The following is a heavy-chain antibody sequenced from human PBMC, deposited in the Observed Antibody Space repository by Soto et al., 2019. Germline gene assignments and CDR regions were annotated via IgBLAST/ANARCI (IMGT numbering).Heavy chain of an antibody. D-gene: IGHD3-10*01. CDR3: ARIYGSGTYPFDY. J-gene: IGHJ4*02. CDR2: IYYIGST. V-gene: IGHV4-31*03. Sequence: SETLSLTGTVSGGSISSGCYYWSWIRQHPGKGLEWIGYIYYIGSTYYNPSLKSRVTISVDTSKNQFSLKLSSVTAADTAVYYCARIYGSGTYPFDYCGQGTLVTFSS. CDR1: GGSISSGCYY.